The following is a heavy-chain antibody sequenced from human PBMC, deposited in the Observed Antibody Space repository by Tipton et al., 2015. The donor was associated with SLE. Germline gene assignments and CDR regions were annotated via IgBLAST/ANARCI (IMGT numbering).Heavy chain of an antibody. J-gene: IGHJ4*02. CDR1: GYTFTGYY. V-gene: IGHV1-2*06. CDR2: IDPDSGGT. D-gene: IGHD3-3*01. Sequence: QSGPEVKQPGASVKVSCKTSGYTFTGYYVHWVRQAPGQGLEWMGRIDPDSGGTNFAQKFQGRVTMTRDTSIKTAYMELSSLRSDDTAVYSCARLNWRSNYWGQGTLVTVSS. CDR3: ARLNWRSNY.